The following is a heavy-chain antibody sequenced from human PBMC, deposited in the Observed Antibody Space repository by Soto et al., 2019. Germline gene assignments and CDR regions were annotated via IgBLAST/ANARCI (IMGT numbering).Heavy chain of an antibody. D-gene: IGHD1-1*01. CDR3: AKDYEPRPGNGGPSL. CDR2: ISGSGGST. CDR1: GFTFSSNA. J-gene: IGHJ4*02. Sequence: EVQLLESGGGLVQPGGSLRLSCAASGFTFSSNAMGWVRQAPGKGLEWVSAISGSGGSTYYADSVKGRFTISRDNSKNTLYLQMNSLRAEDTAVYYCAKDYEPRPGNGGPSLWGQGTLVTVSS. V-gene: IGHV3-23*01.